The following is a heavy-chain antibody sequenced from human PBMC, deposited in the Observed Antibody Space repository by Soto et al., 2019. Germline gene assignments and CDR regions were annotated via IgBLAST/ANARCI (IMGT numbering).Heavy chain of an antibody. CDR1: GYTFTNYG. J-gene: IGHJ5*02. V-gene: IGHV1-18*01. CDR3: ARDHCSGGSCYPNWFDP. D-gene: IGHD2-15*01. CDR2: ISAYNGNT. Sequence: ASVKVSCKTSGYTFTNYGISWVRQAPGQGFEWMGWISAYNGNTNYAQKLQGRVTMTTDASTSTAYMELRSLRSDDTAVYYCARDHCSGGSCYPNWFDPWGQGTLVTVSS.